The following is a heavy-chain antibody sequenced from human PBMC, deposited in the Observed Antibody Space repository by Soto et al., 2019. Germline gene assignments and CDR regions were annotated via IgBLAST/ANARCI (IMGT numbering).Heavy chain of an antibody. D-gene: IGHD3-3*01. CDR2: VYSSGGT. CDR3: ARGQRFSDWFDP. Sequence: QVHLQQSDPGLVNPSETLSLTCTVSGGSMSSYYWTWIRQPAGKGLEWIGRVYSSGGTHYNPSLRSRVTTSLDTSKNQVSLRLLSVTDADTAVYYCARGQRFSDWFDPWGQGTLVTVSS. V-gene: IGHV4-4*07. CDR1: GGSMSSYY. J-gene: IGHJ5*02.